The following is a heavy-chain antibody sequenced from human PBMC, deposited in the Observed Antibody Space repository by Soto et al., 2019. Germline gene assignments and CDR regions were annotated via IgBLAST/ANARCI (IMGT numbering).Heavy chain of an antibody. J-gene: IGHJ5*02. V-gene: IGHV3-23*01. Sequence: EVPLLDSGGGLVQPGGSLRLSCAASGFTFRTYAMSWVRQAPGKGLEWVSTISDSGTTYYANSVKGSFTISRDNSRNTLDLQMNSLRVEATAVYYCAKGGEGSCSRTSCLYFSDSWGQGTLVTVSS. CDR3: AKGGEGSCSRTSCLYFSDS. CDR1: GFTFRTYA. CDR2: ISDSGTT. D-gene: IGHD2-2*01.